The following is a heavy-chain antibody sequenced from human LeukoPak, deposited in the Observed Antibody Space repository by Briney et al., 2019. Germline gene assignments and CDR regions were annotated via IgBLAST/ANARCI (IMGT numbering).Heavy chain of an antibody. J-gene: IGHJ5*02. CDR2: ISAYNGST. V-gene: IGHV1-18*01. Sequence: ASAKVSCKASGYTFNSYGISWVRQAPGQGLEGMGWISAYNGSTNDAQKLQGRVTMTTDTSASTAYMELRSLRSDDTAVYYCARDLYRDSLPVSWFDPWGQGTLVTGSS. D-gene: IGHD4-11*01. CDR3: ARDLYRDSLPVSWFDP. CDR1: GYTFNSYG.